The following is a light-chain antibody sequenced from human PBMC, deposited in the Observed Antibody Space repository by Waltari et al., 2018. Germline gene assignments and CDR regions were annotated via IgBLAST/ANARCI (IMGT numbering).Light chain of an antibody. V-gene: IGKV3-11*01. J-gene: IGKJ4*01. CDR2: DAS. CDR3: QQRSDWPT. CDR1: QSVRSY. Sequence: EIVLTQSPATLPLSPGERATLSCRASQSVRSYLVWYQQKPGQAPRLLIYDASNRATGIPARFSGSGSGTDFTLTISSLEPEDFAVYYCQQRSDWPTFGGGTKVEIK.